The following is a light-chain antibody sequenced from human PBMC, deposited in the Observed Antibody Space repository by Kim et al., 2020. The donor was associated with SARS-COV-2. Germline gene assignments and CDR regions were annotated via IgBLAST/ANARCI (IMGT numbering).Light chain of an antibody. CDR2: AAS. CDR1: QSISNF. J-gene: IGKJ4*01. V-gene: IGKV1-39*01. CDR3: QQSYHTPLT. Sequence: DIQLTQSPSSLSASVGDRVTITCRASQSISNFLNWYQQKPGKAPKLLIYAASSLQSGVPSSFSGSGSGTDFTLTISSLQPEDFATYYCQQSYHTPLTFGGGTKVDIK.